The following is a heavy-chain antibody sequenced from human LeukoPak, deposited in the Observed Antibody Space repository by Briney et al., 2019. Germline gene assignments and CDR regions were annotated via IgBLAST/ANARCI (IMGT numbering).Heavy chain of an antibody. CDR2: IKEDGSEK. CDR1: GLTFSRYW. Sequence: GGSLRLSCAVSGLTFSRYWMTWGRQAPGKGLEWVANIKEDGSEKYYVDSVKGRFTISRDSAKNSLYLQMNSLRAEDTAVYYCARDGEYCSGGSCYEYYYYYMDVWGKGTTVTISS. CDR3: ARDGEYCSGGSCYEYYYYYMDV. V-gene: IGHV3-7*01. D-gene: IGHD2-15*01. J-gene: IGHJ6*03.